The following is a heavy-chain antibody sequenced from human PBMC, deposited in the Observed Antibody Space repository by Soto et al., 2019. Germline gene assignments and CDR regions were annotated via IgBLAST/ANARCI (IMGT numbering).Heavy chain of an antibody. D-gene: IGHD1-20*01. J-gene: IGHJ6*02. CDR2: MNPNSGNT. CDR1: GYTFTSYD. CDR3: ARFPLGIYYYYYYGMDA. V-gene: IGHV1-8*01. Sequence: GASVKVSCKASGYTFTSYDINWVRQATGKGLEWMGWMNPNSGNTGYAQKFQGRVTMTRNTSISTAYMELSSLRSEDTAVYYCARFPLGIYYYYYYGMDAWGQGTTVTVSS.